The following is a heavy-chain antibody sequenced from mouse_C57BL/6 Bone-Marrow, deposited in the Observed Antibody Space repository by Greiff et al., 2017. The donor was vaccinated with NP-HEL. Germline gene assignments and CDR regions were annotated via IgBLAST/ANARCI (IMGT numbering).Heavy chain of an antibody. CDR2: IYPGDGDT. CDR1: GYAFSSSW. CDR3: ARRGRYYGSSLYWYFDV. V-gene: IGHV1-82*01. Sequence: QLQQSGPELVKPGASVKISCKASGYAFSSSWMNWVKQRPGKGLEWIGRIYPGDGDTNYNGKFKGKATLTADKSSSTAYMQLSSLTSEDSAVYFCARRGRYYGSSLYWYFDVWGTGTTVTVSS. D-gene: IGHD1-1*01. J-gene: IGHJ1*03.